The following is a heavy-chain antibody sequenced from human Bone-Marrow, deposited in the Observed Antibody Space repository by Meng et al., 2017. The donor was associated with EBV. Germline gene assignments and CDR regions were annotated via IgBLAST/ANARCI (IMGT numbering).Heavy chain of an antibody. CDR1: GLYVSKHD. J-gene: IGHJ4*02. CDR2: IFACANR. Sequence: VPLVGVRRGFVQPGGPLRLSCAASGLYVSKHDRPCVRQAPGKGLGCVSVIFACANRFHADSLKGRFNISRDNSKNMVYLRMNTLRADDTAVYYCARGMAEGGVAREDYWGQGTLVTVSS. V-gene: IGHV3-53*01. CDR3: ARGMAEGGVAREDY. D-gene: IGHD3-16*01.